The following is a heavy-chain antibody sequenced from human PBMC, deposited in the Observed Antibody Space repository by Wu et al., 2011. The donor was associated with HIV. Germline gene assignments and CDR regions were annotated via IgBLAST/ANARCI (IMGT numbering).Heavy chain of an antibody. J-gene: IGHJ5*02. CDR2: ISGYSGDT. V-gene: IGHV1-18*01. Sequence: SVKVSCKASGYTFSSYGISWVRQAPGQGLEWMGWISGYSGDTNYAQKFQGRVTMTTDTSTSTAYMELRSLRSDDTAVYYCARGKDIVVVPSFDWFDPWGQGTLVTVSS. CDR3: ARGKDIVVVPSFDWFDP. D-gene: IGHD2-2*01. CDR1: GYTFSSYG.